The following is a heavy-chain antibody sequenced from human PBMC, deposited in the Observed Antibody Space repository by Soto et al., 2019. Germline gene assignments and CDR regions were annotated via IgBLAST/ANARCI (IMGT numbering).Heavy chain of an antibody. CDR3: AKGSDYYYDY. J-gene: IGHJ4*02. V-gene: IGHV3-23*01. D-gene: IGHD3-10*01. Sequence: PGGSLRLSCAASGFSFSTYAMRWVRQAPGKGLEKVSGISSSGTTKYYADAVKGRFTISRDNSKNNLYLQMNSLRAEDTALYYCAKGSDYYYDYWRQGT. CDR1: GFSFSTYA. CDR2: ISSSGTTK.